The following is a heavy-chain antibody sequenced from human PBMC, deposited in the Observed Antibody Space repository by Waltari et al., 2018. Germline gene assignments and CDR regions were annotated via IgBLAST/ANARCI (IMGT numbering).Heavy chain of an antibody. J-gene: IGHJ4*02. D-gene: IGHD3-10*01. CDR2: IIPIFGTA. CDR3: ARVYYGSGSHFDY. CDR1: GRPFSSYA. Sequence: QVQLVQSGAVEKKPGSSVKVLCKASGRPFSSYAISWVRRAPGQGREWMGVIIPIFGTANYAQKFQGRVTITTDESTSTAYMELSSLRSEDTAVYYCARVYYGSGSHFDYWGQGTLVTVSS. V-gene: IGHV1-69*05.